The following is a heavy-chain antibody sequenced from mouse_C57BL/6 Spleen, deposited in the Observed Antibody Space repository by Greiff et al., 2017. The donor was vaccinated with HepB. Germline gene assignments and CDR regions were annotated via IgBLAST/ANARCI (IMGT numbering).Heavy chain of an antibody. CDR2: INPSNGGT. D-gene: IGHD1-1*01. J-gene: IGHJ4*01. Sequence: VQLQQPGTELVKPGASVKLSCKASGYTFTSYWMHWVKQRPGQGLEWIGNINPSNGGTNYNEKFKSKATLTVDKSSSTAYMQLSSLTSEDSAVYYCARGGITTVVATYDAMDYWGQGTSVTVSS. V-gene: IGHV1-53*01. CDR3: ARGGITTVVATYDAMDY. CDR1: GYTFTSYW.